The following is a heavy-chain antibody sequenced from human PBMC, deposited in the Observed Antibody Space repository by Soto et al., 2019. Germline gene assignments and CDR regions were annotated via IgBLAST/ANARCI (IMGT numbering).Heavy chain of an antibody. CDR1: GYDFTNYW. V-gene: IGHV5-10-1*01. Sequence: PGESLKISCKTSGYDFTNYWITWVRQLPGKGLEWMGRIDPSDSYTNYGPSFEGHVTISVDKSITTTYLQWSSLKVSDTAMYFCARRLLGVDTPMYRWGQGTLVTVSS. CDR3: ARRLLGVDTPMYR. D-gene: IGHD5-18*01. J-gene: IGHJ4*02. CDR2: IDPSDSYT.